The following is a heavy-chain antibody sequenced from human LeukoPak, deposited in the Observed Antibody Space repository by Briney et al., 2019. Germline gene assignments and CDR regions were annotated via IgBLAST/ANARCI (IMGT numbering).Heavy chain of an antibody. D-gene: IGHD3-3*01. CDR1: GFTFSSYG. CDR3: AKAHDFWSGYYFH. J-gene: IGHJ4*02. CDR2: ISYDGSNK. Sequence: QTGGSLRLSCAASGFTFSSYGMHWVRQAPGKGLEWVAVISYDGSNKYYADSVKGRFTISRDNSKNTLYLQMNSLRAEDTAVYYCAKAHDFWSGYYFHWGQGTLVTVSS. V-gene: IGHV3-30*18.